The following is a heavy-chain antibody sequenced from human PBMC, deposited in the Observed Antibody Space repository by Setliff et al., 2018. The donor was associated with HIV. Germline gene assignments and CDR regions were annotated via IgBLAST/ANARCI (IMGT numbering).Heavy chain of an antibody. Sequence: SETLSLTCTVSGGSISSGSYYWSWIRQPPGKGLEWIGSIYYSGSTYYNPSLKSRVTISVDNAKKSLYLQMNSLRAEDTAVYFCARDRDQGYSSGWPRDWGQGTLVTVSS. CDR2: IYYSGST. CDR1: GGSISSGSYY. CDR3: ARDRDQGYSSGWPRD. J-gene: IGHJ4*02. V-gene: IGHV4-39*02. D-gene: IGHD6-19*01.